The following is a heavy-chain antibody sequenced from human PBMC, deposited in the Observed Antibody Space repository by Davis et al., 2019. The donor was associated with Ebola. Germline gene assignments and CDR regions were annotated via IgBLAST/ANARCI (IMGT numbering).Heavy chain of an antibody. Sequence: GESLKISCAASGFTFSSYSMNWVRQAPGKGLEWVSSISSSSSYIYYADSVKGRFTISRDNAKNSLYLQMNSLRAEDTAVYYCAKQRSSGWSLFDDWGQGTLVTVSS. CDR2: ISSSSSYI. J-gene: IGHJ4*02. CDR3: AKQRSSGWSLFDD. CDR1: GFTFSSYS. D-gene: IGHD6-19*01. V-gene: IGHV3-21*04.